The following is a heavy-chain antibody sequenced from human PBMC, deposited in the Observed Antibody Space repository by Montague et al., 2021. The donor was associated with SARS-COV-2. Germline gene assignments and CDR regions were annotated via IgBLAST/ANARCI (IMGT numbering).Heavy chain of an antibody. CDR1: GGSISNYH. J-gene: IGHJ6*02. V-gene: IGHV4-59*08. D-gene: IGHD3-10*01. CDR2: IYYSGST. CDR3: ARQLRVRRTWQVGDYNHYGMDV. Sequence: SETLSLTYTVSGGSISNYHWNWIRQPPGKGLEWIAYIYYSGSTNXNPSLQSRVTISVDTSRNQFSLRLTSVTAADTAVYYCARQLRVRRTWQVGDYNHYGMDVWGQGTTVSVSS.